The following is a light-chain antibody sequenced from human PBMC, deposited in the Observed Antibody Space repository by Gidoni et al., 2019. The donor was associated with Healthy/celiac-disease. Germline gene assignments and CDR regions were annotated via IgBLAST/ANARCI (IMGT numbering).Light chain of an antibody. J-gene: IGKJ2*01. V-gene: IGKV1-5*03. CDR2: KAS. CDR1: QSISSW. CDR3: QQYNSYSRT. Sequence: DIQMTQSPSTLSASVGDRVTITCRASQSISSWLAWYKQKPGKAHKLLIYKASSLESGVPSRFSGSGAGTEFTLTISSLQTDDFATYYCQQYNSYSRTFGQGTKLEIK.